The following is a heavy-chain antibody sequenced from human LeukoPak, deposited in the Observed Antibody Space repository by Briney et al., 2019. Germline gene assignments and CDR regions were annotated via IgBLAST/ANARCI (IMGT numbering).Heavy chain of an antibody. V-gene: IGHV3-23*01. CDR2: ISGSGGST. CDR3: AKDLFHPSLFVSRFLEWPYPLDY. D-gene: IGHD3-3*01. CDR1: GFTFSSYA. J-gene: IGHJ4*02. Sequence: PGGSLRLSCAASGFTFSSYAMSWVRQAPGKGLEWVSAISGSGGSTYYADSVKGRFTISRDNSKNTLYLQMNSLRAEDTAVYYCAKDLFHPSLFVSRFLEWPYPLDYWGQGTLVTVSS.